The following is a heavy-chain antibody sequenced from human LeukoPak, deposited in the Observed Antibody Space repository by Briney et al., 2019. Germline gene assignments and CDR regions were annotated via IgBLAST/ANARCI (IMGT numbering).Heavy chain of an antibody. V-gene: IGHV3-30*04. CDR2: ISYDGSNK. J-gene: IGHJ4*02. CDR3: AREQYGDYEGGFDY. Sequence: GRSLRLSCAASGFTFSSYAMHWVRQAPGKGLEWVAVISYDGSNKYYADSVKGRFTISRDNSKNTLYLQMNSLRAEDTAVYYCAREQYGDYEGGFDYWGQGTLVTVSS. CDR1: GFTFSSYA. D-gene: IGHD4-17*01.